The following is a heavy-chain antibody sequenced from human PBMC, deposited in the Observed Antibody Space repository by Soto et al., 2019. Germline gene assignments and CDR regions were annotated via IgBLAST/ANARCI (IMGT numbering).Heavy chain of an antibody. CDR3: AKDEDYGDYVLGTMDV. CDR2: ISGSGGSR. V-gene: IGHV3-23*01. J-gene: IGHJ6*04. Sequence: GGSLRLSCAASGFTFSSYAMSWVRQAPGKGLEWVSAISGSGGSRYYADSVKGRFTISRDNSKNTLYLQMNSLRAEDTAVYYCAKDEDYGDYVLGTMDVWGKGTTVTVSS. CDR1: GFTFSSYA. D-gene: IGHD4-17*01.